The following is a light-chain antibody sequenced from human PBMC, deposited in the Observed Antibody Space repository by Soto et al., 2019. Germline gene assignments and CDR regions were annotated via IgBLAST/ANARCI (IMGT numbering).Light chain of an antibody. V-gene: IGKV1-39*01. J-gene: IGKJ3*01. CDR3: QQSYITPPT. CDR1: QSISNY. CDR2: AAS. Sequence: DIQMTQSPSSLSASVGDRVTITCRASQSISNYLNWYQQKPGKDPKLLIYAASSLQSGVPSRFSGGGSGTDFTLTITSLQPEDFATYSCQQSYITPPTFGPGTKVDI.